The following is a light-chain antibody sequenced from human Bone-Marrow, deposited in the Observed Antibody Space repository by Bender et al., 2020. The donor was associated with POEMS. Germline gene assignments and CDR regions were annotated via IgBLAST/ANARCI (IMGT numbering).Light chain of an antibody. J-gene: IGLJ2*01. V-gene: IGLV2-11*01. CDR1: SINIGGSNY. Sequence: QSALTQPRSVSGSPGQSVTISCTGTSINIGGSNYVSWYQQHPGKAPKILIYDVSTALSGVPDRFSGSKSGNTASLTISGLQAEDEAEYYCCAHAGSYTFAFGAGTLVTV. CDR2: DVS. CDR3: CAHAGSYTFA.